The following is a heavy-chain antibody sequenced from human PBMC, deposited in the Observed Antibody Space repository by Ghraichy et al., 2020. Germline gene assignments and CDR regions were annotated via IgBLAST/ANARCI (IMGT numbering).Heavy chain of an antibody. V-gene: IGHV4-31*03. Sequence: SETLSLTCTVSGGSISSGGYYWSWIRQHPRKGLEWIGYIYYSGSTYYNPSLKSRVTISVDTSKNQFSLKLSSVTAADTAVYYCARAATVTTGPLNWFDPWGQGTLVTVSS. D-gene: IGHD4-11*01. CDR2: IYYSGST. J-gene: IGHJ5*02. CDR3: ARAATVTTGPLNWFDP. CDR1: GGSISSGGYY.